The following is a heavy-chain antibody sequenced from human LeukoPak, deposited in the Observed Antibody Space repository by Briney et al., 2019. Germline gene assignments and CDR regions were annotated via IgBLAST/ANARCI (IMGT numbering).Heavy chain of an antibody. CDR1: GFTFSSYG. CDR3: ARGGYSYGYPSYFDY. J-gene: IGHJ4*02. CDR2: IWYDGSNK. Sequence: GGSLRLSCAASGFTFSSYGMHWVRQAPGKGLEWVAVIWYDGSNKYYADSVKGRFTISRDNSKNTLYLQMNSLRAEDTAVYYCARGGYSYGYPSYFDYWGQGTLVTVSS. V-gene: IGHV3-33*01. D-gene: IGHD5-18*01.